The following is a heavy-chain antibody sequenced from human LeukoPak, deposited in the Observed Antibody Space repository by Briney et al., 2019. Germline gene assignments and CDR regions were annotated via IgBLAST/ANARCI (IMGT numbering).Heavy chain of an antibody. D-gene: IGHD4-17*01. V-gene: IGHV4-59*08. CDR3: ARHLDGDRYYYYYGMDV. CDR2: IYYSGST. CDR1: GGSISSYY. Sequence: SETLSLTCTVSGGSISSYYWSWIRQPPGKGLEWIGYIYYSGSTNYNPSLKSRVTISVDTSMYHFSLKLSSVTAADTAVYYCARHLDGDRYYYYYGMDVWGQGTTVTVSS. J-gene: IGHJ6*02.